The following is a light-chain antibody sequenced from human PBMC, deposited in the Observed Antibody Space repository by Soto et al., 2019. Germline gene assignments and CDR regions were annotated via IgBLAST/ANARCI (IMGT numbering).Light chain of an antibody. Sequence: EIVLTQSPGTLSLSPGERATLSCRASQSVSGIYLAWYQQKPGQAPRLLIYGASFRATGIPDRFSGSGSGTDFTLTISRLEPEDCAVYYCQQYSTSPVTFGGGTKVEVK. J-gene: IGKJ4*01. CDR1: QSVSGIY. CDR3: QQYSTSPVT. V-gene: IGKV3-20*01. CDR2: GAS.